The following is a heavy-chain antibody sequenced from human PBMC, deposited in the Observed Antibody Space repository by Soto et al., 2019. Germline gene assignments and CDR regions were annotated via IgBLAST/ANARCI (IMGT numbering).Heavy chain of an antibody. V-gene: IGHV3-30-3*01. J-gene: IGHJ4*02. D-gene: IGHD5-12*01. CDR3: ARVAVEMATIHVFDY. CDR2: ISYDGSNK. Sequence: QVQLVESVGGVVQPGRSLRLSCAASGFTFSSYAMHWVRQAPGKGLEWVAVISYDGSNKYYADSVKGRFTISRDNSKNTLYLQMNSLRAEDTAVYYCARVAVEMATIHVFDYWGQGTLVTVSS. CDR1: GFTFSSYA.